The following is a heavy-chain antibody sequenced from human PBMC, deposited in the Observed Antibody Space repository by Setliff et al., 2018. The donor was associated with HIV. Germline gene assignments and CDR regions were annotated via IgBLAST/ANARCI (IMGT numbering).Heavy chain of an antibody. J-gene: IGHJ6*02. CDR2: INPNNNST. V-gene: IGHV1-46*01. Sequence: GASVKVSCKASGYTATSYYMHWVRQAPGQGLEWMGIINPNNNSTAYPQKFQGRVTMTWDTSTTTVYMELRSLRSEDTAVYYCARGSDSGSYSYYYGMDVWGQGTTVTVS. CDR3: ARGSDSGSYSYYYGMDV. D-gene: IGHD3-16*01. CDR1: GYTATSYY.